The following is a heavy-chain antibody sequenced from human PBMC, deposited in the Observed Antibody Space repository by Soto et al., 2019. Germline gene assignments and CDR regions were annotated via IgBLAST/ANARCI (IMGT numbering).Heavy chain of an antibody. Sequence: QLQLQESGPGLVKPSETLSLTCSVSGDSINSDNYYWGWIRQPPGKGLEWIGSIYYRGNTYYNPPLKARVNISLDKSKSQFSLKLNSVTAADSAVYFCARLEGLATSSYYFDYWGQGTLVTVSS. CDR3: ARLEGLATSSYYFDY. V-gene: IGHV4-39*01. CDR2: IYYRGNT. CDR1: GDSINSDNYY. J-gene: IGHJ4*02. D-gene: IGHD6-6*01.